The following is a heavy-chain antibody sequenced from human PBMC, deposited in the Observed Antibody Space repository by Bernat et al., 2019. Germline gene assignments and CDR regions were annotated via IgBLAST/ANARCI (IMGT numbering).Heavy chain of an antibody. CDR1: GFTFSNYW. CDR3: ARRRTGGRGIDI. J-gene: IGHJ3*02. D-gene: IGHD3/OR15-3a*01. CDR2: ISGDETST. V-gene: IGHV3-74*01. Sequence: EVQLVESGGGLVQPGGSLRLSCAASGFTFSNYWMQWVRQAPGKGLVWVSRISGDETSTTYADSVKGRFTISRDNAKNTLYLQMNSLRAEDTAVYYCARRRTGGRGIDIWGQGTLVTVSS.